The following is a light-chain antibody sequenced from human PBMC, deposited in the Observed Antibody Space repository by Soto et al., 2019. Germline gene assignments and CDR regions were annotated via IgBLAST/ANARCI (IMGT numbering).Light chain of an antibody. Sequence: DIQMTQSPASLSASVGDRVTITCRASQNIRSFLNWYQQKPGKAPKLLIYGASSVQIGVPSRFSGSGSGTEFTLTISSLQPEDFASYYCQQSYDSPWAFGPGTKVEVK. CDR1: QNIRSF. CDR3: QQSYDSPWA. J-gene: IGKJ1*01. CDR2: GAS. V-gene: IGKV1-39*01.